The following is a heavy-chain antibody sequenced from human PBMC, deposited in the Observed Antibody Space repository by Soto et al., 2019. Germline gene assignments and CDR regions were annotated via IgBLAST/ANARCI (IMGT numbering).Heavy chain of an antibody. J-gene: IGHJ4*02. V-gene: IGHV1-18*01. CDR1: GYTFTSYG. Sequence: QVQLVQSGAEVKKPGASVKVSCKASGYTFTSYGISWVRQAPGQGLEWMGWISAYNGNTNYAQKLQGRVTMTTDTSTSTAYMELRSLRSDDTAVHYCAREMADTVTTSGLDYWGQGTLVTVSS. CDR3: AREMADTVTTSGLDY. CDR2: ISAYNGNT. D-gene: IGHD4-17*01.